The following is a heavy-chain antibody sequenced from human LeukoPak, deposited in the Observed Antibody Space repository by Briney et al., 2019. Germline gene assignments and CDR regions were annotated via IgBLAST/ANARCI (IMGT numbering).Heavy chain of an antibody. CDR3: ARRSGYSYGYVLDY. J-gene: IGHJ4*02. CDR1: GGSISSYY. V-gene: IGHV4-39*01. D-gene: IGHD5-18*01. Sequence: PSETLSLTCTVSGGSISSYYWGWIRQPPGKGLEWIGSIYYSGSTYYNPSLKSRVTISVDTSKNQFSLKLSSVTAADTAVYYCARRSGYSYGYVLDYWGQGTLVTVSS. CDR2: IYYSGST.